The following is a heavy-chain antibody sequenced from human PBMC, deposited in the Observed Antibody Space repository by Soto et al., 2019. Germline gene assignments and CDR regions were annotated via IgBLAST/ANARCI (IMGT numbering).Heavy chain of an antibody. D-gene: IGHD1-1*01. CDR3: ARGRYGDY. CDR1: GYAFTTYG. CDR2: ISAHNGNT. Sequence: QVHLVQSGAEVKKPGASVKVSCKGSGYAFTTYGITWVRQAPGQGLEWKGWISAHNGNTNYAQKLQGRVTVTRDTSTSTAYVELRSLRSDATAVYYCARGRYGDYWGQGALVTVSS. V-gene: IGHV1-18*01. J-gene: IGHJ4*02.